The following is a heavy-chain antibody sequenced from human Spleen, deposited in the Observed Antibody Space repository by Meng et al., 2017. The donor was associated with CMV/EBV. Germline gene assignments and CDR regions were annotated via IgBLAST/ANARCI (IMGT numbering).Heavy chain of an antibody. CDR3: AHRQEWDFDY. J-gene: IGHJ4*02. CDR2: LYSDGRT. Sequence: GESLKISCAASGLSVNTDYMSWVRQAPGKGLEWVSVLYSDGRTYYTDSVKGRFTISRDDAKNTLYLHISSLRADDTAVYYCAHRQEWDFDYWGQGTLVTVSS. D-gene: IGHD3-3*01. V-gene: IGHV3-53*01. CDR1: GLSVNTDY.